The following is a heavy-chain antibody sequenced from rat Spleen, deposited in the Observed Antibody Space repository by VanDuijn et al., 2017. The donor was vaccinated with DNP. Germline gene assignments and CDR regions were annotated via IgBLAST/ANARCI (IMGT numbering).Heavy chain of an antibody. D-gene: IGHD1-2*01. V-gene: IGHV4-2*01. CDR3: ARERGYYSSLAMDA. CDR2: INKDSSTI. Sequence: EVKLVESGGGLVQPGRSLKLSCAASGFNFNDYWMGWVRQAPGKGLEWIGEINKDSSTINYTPSLKDKFTISRDNAQNTLYLQMSKLGSEDPASYYGARERGYYSSLAMDAWGQGTSVTVSS. CDR1: GFNFNDYW. J-gene: IGHJ4*01.